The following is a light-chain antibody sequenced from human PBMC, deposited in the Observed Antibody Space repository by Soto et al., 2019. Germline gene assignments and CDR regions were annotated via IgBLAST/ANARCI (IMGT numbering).Light chain of an antibody. CDR3: QSYDTSLSGWVI. Sequence: QSALTQPASVSGSPGQSITISCTGTSSDVGGYKYVSWYQQHPGKAPKLMIYEVRNRPSGVSNRFSGSKSGNTASLVITGLQAEDEADYFCQSYDTSLSGWVIFGGGTKVTVL. J-gene: IGLJ2*01. V-gene: IGLV2-14*01. CDR2: EVR. CDR1: SSDVGGYKY.